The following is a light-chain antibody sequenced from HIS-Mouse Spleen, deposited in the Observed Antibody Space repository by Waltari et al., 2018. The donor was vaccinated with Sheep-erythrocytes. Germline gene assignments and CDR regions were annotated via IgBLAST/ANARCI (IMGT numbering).Light chain of an antibody. CDR3: CSYAGSSTPWV. CDR1: SSDVGSYNL. V-gene: IGLV2-23*01. J-gene: IGLJ3*02. Sequence: HSSLTQPASVSGSPGQSITISCTGTSSDVGSYNLVSWSQQHPGKAPKLMIYEGSKRPSGVSHRFSGSKEGNTASLKRDGLQAEDEEEYYCCSYAGSSTPWVFGGGTKLTVL. CDR2: EGS.